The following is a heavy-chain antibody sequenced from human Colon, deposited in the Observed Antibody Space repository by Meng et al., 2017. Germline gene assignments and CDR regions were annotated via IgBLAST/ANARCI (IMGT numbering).Heavy chain of an antibody. Sequence: QGQLQGSAPGLVNPSETLSLPCAVSGGSISTYYWSWIRQPPGKGLEWIGNNYYSGSTNYNPSLASRVTISVDSSKNQFSLKLSSVTAADTAVYYCARHQNGGTYPLDYWGQGTLVTVSS. CDR1: GGSISTYY. V-gene: IGHV4-59*08. D-gene: IGHD3-16*02. CDR2: NYYSGST. CDR3: ARHQNGGTYPLDY. J-gene: IGHJ4*02.